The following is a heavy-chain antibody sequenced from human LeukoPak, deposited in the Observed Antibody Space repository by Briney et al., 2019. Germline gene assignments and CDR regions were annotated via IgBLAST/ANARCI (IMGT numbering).Heavy chain of an antibody. CDR3: ASEEDEYSSGWYDAFDI. V-gene: IGHV1-69*01. CDR2: IFLIFGTA. J-gene: IGHJ3*02. D-gene: IGHD6-19*01. CDR1: LGTLRSYA. Sequence: SVEVSSKASLGTLRSYAIRWGRQAPRQGVGWMGGIFLIFGTANYAQKLRGRVTITSDESRSTASMELSSLRSEDTAVYYCASEEDEYSSGWYDAFDIWGQGTMVTVSS.